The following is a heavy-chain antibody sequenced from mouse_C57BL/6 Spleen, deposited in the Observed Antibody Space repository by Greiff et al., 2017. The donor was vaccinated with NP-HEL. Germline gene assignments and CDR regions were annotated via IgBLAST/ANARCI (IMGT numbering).Heavy chain of an antibody. CDR3: ARQSVITTVVADWYFDV. CDR1: GFTFSSYG. V-gene: IGHV5-6*01. Sequence: EVKLVESGGDLVKPGGSLKLSCAASGFTFSSYGMSWVRQTPDKRLEWVATISSGGSYTYYPDSVKGRFTIFRDNAKNTLDLQMSSLESEDTAMYYCARQSVITTVVADWYFDVWGTGTTVTVSS. J-gene: IGHJ1*03. D-gene: IGHD1-1*01. CDR2: ISSGGSYT.